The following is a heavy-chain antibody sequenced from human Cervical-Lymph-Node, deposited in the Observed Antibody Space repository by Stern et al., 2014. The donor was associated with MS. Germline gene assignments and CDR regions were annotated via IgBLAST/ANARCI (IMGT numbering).Heavy chain of an antibody. V-gene: IGHV1-69*01. J-gene: IGHJ4*02. CDR3: AREGIPGAGGTFDN. CDR1: GGTFSSYT. D-gene: IGHD1-26*01. Sequence: VQLVESGAEVKKPGSSVKVSCNVSGGTFSSYTLNWVRQAPGQGLEWMGGIIPIFATTNYPQRFQGKVTITADGSTSTTYLEVSSLTSEDTAVYYCAREGIPGAGGTFDNWGQGTLVIVYS. CDR2: IIPIFATT.